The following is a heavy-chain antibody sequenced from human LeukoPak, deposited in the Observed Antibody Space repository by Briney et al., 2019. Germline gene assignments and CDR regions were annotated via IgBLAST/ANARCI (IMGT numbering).Heavy chain of an antibody. Sequence: PGGSLRLSCAASGFTFSSYAMSWVRQAPGKGLEWVSAISGSGGSTYYADSVKGRFTISRDNSKNTLYLQMNSLRAEDTAIYYCAKDYYYDSSGYYYGPSWSDYWGQGTLVTVSS. CDR1: GFTFSSYA. D-gene: IGHD3-22*01. CDR2: ISGSGGST. CDR3: AKDYYYDSSGYYYGPSWSDY. V-gene: IGHV3-23*01. J-gene: IGHJ4*02.